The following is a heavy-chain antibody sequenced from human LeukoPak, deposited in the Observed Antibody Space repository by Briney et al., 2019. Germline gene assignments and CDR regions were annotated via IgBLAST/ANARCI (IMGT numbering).Heavy chain of an antibody. CDR2: IYTSGST. CDR1: GGSISSYY. Sequence: SETLSLTCTVSGGSISSYYLSWIRQPAGKGLEWIGRIYTSGSTNYNPSLKSRVTMSVDTSKNQFSLKLSSVTAADTAVYYCARDTSMVRGVITAFDIWGQGTMVTVSS. CDR3: ARDTSMVRGVITAFDI. D-gene: IGHD3-10*01. J-gene: IGHJ3*02. V-gene: IGHV4-4*07.